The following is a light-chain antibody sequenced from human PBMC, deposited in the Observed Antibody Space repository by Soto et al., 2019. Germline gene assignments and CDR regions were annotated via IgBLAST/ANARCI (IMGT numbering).Light chain of an antibody. Sequence: AIQLTQSPSSLSASVGDRVTITCRASQGISSALAWYQQKPGKAPKVLIYDASSLESGVPSRFSGSGSGTDFALTISGLQHEEFATYNCQQFNSYPITVGQGTRLEIK. CDR2: DAS. V-gene: IGKV1-13*02. CDR1: QGISSA. J-gene: IGKJ5*01. CDR3: QQFNSYPIT.